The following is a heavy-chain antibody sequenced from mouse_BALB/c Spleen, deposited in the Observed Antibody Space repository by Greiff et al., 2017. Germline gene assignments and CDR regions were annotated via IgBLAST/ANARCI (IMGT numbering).Heavy chain of an antibody. CDR1: GFSLTSYC. J-gene: IGHJ4*01. V-gene: IGHV2-9*02. CDR3: ARDRGYYYGSRDAMDY. CDR2: IWAGGST. D-gene: IGHD1-1*01. Sequence: QVQLKESGPGLVAPSQSLSITCTVSGFSLTSYCVHWVRQPPGKGLEWLGVIWAGGSTNYNSALMSRLSISKDNSKSQVFLKMNSLQTDDTAMYYCARDRGYYYGSRDAMDYWGQGTSVTVSS.